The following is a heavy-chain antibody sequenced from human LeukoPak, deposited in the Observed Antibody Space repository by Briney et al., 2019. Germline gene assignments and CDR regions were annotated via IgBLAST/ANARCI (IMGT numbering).Heavy chain of an antibody. CDR3: AREWGAEWDLLLSAALGI. Sequence: GGSLRLSCAVSGFTFSNYAMHWVRQAPGKGLEWVAVISSDGSKEYYADSVEGRFTISRDNSRDTLYLQLNSLRIEDTAVYYCAREWGAEWDLLLSAALGIWGHGTMVTVSS. J-gene: IGHJ3*02. CDR2: ISSDGSKE. CDR1: GFTFSNYA. V-gene: IGHV3-30-3*01. D-gene: IGHD1-26*01.